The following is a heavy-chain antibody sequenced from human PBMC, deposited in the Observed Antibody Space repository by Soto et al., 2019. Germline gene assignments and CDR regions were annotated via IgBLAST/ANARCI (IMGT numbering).Heavy chain of an antibody. CDR2: ISAYNGNT. V-gene: IGHV1-18*01. CDR3: ARVAPPTKDSSSWLFGNY. CDR1: GYTFTSYG. Sequence: QVQLVQSGAEVKKPGASVKVSCKASGYTFTSYGISWVRQAPGQGLEWMGWISAYNGNTNYAQKLQSRVTMTTDTSTSTASMELRSLRSDDTAVYYCARVAPPTKDSSSWLFGNYWGQGTLVTVSS. D-gene: IGHD6-13*01. J-gene: IGHJ4*02.